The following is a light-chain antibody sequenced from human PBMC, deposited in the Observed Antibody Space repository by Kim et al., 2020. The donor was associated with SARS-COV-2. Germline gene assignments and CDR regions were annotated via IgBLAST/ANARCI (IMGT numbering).Light chain of an antibody. CDR2: TIS. CDR1: TGAVTSGYY. CDR3: LLYQGGSCV. Sequence: QAVVTQEPSLTVSPGETVTLTCASSTGAVTSGYYPNWFQQKPGQAPSPLIYTISNKYSWTPARFSGSLLGGKAAMTLSGVQPEDEAEYYCLLYQGGSCVFGGGTQLTVL. V-gene: IGLV7-43*01. J-gene: IGLJ3*02.